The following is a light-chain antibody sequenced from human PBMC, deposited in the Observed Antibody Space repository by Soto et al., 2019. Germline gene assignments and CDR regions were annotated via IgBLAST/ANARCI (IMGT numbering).Light chain of an antibody. J-gene: IGLJ1*01. V-gene: IGLV1-47*02. CDR1: RSNIGSNV. CDR3: AAWDDNLNAYV. Sequence: QSVLTQPPSASGTPGQRVTISCSGSRSNIGSNVVDWYQQLPGTAPKLLIYLGDQRASGVSDRFSGSKSGTSASLAINGLRSDDEADYYCAAWDDNLNAYVFGSGTKLTVL. CDR2: LGD.